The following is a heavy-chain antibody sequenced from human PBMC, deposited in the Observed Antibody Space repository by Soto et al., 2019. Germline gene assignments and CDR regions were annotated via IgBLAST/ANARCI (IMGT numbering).Heavy chain of an antibody. CDR2: ISGGADDT. V-gene: IGHV3-23*01. CDR1: GFTFSNYA. CDR3: AKAISGYYAPLDY. J-gene: IGHJ4*02. Sequence: EVQLLESGGGLVQPGGSLRLSCTASGFTFSNYAVGWVRQAPGKGLEWVSVISGGADDTHYADAVKGRFTISRDNSKNTLDVQMDILRAEDTAVYYCAKAISGYYAPLDYLGQGMRVTVSS. D-gene: IGHD3-22*01.